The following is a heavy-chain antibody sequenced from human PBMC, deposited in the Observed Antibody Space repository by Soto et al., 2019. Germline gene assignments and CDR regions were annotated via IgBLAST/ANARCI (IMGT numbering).Heavy chain of an antibody. J-gene: IGHJ4*02. Sequence: GGSLRLSCAASGFTFSSYGMHWVRQAPGKGLEWVAVISYDGSNKYYVDSVKGRFTISRDNSKNTLYLQMNSLRAEDTAVYYCAKDNYYYDSSGYYEIDYWGQGTLVTVSS. D-gene: IGHD3-22*01. CDR2: ISYDGSNK. CDR1: GFTFSSYG. CDR3: AKDNYYYDSSGYYEIDY. V-gene: IGHV3-30*18.